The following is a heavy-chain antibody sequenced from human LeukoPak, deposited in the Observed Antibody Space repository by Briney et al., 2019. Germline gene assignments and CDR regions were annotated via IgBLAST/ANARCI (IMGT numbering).Heavy chain of an antibody. J-gene: IGHJ4*02. V-gene: IGHV3-49*04. CDR1: GFTFGDYA. D-gene: IGHD3-9*01. CDR2: IRSKAYGGTT. CDR3: TRGYDILTGYYDLDY. Sequence: PGGSLRLSCTASGFTFGDYAMSWVRQAPGKGLEWVGFIRSKAYGGTTEYAASVEGRFAISRDDSKSIAYLQMNSLKTEDTAVYYCTRGYDILTGYYDLDYWGQGTLVTVSS.